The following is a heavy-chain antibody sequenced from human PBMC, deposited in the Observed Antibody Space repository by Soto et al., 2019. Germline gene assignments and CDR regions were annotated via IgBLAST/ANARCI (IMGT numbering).Heavy chain of an antibody. CDR1: GGSISSSSYY. J-gene: IGHJ4*02. V-gene: IGHV4-39*01. CDR2: IYYSGST. Sequence: PSETLSLTCTVSGGSISSSSYYWGWIRQPPGKGLEWIGSIYYSGSTYYNPSLKSRVTISVDTSKNQFSLKLSSVTAADTAVYYCEVSPSIRSWSHHDYWGQGTLVTVSS. D-gene: IGHD6-13*01. CDR3: EVSPSIRSWSHHDY.